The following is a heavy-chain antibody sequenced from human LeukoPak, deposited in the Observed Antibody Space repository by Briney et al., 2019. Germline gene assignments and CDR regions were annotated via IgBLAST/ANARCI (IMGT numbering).Heavy chain of an antibody. CDR3: ARGGGIAAAGRFGPIDY. V-gene: IGHV1-69*01. J-gene: IGHJ4*02. D-gene: IGHD6-13*01. CDR2: IIPIFGTA. Sequence: SVKVSCKASGGTFSNYAINWVRQAPGQGLEWMGGIIPIFGTANYAQKFQGRVTITADESTSTAYMELSSLRSEDTAVYYCARGGGIAAAGRFGPIDYWGQGTLVTVSS. CDR1: GGTFSNYA.